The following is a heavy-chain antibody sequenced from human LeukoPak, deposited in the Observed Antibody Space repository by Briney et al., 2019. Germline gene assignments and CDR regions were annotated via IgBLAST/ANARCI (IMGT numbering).Heavy chain of an antibody. J-gene: IGHJ6*04. V-gene: IGHV3-48*04. CDR2: ISSSGSTI. CDR3: AELGITMIGGV. D-gene: IGHD3-10*02. Sequence: GGSLRLSCAASGFTFSSYSMMWVRQAPGKGLEWVSYISSSGSTIYYADSVKGRFTISRDNAKNSLYLQMNSRRAEDTAVYYCAELGITMIGGVWGKGTTVTISS. CDR1: GFTFSSYS.